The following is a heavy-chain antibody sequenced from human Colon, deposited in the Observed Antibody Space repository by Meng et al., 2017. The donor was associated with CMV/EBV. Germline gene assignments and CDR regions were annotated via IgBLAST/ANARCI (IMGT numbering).Heavy chain of an antibody. D-gene: IGHD2-8*02. Sequence: EYWNALVIPTLFLSLSCTFSGLSLTTTGAGVAWACQTPGKAMELLELIHCDDNKRYSPSLKNRLKITKDTSKNQVVLSMTDLDPAGKGPFYCARNSLTILTDWGQGALVTVSS. CDR1: GLSLTTTGAG. CDR3: ARNSLTILTD. J-gene: IGHJ4*02. CDR2: IHCDDNK. V-gene: IGHV2-5*02.